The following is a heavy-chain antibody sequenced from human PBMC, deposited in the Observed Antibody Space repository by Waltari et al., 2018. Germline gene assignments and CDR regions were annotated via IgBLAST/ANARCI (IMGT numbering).Heavy chain of an antibody. V-gene: IGHV4-34*01. CDR3: ARGAAQPKRITGTVDY. CDR2: INHSGSN. J-gene: IGHJ4*02. D-gene: IGHD1-7*01. Sequence: QVQLQQWGAGLLKPSETLSLTCAVYGGSFSGYYWSWIRQPPGKGLEWIGEINHSGSNNYNPSLKSRVTISVDTSKNQFSLKLSSVTAADTAVYYCARGAAQPKRITGTVDYWGQGTLVTVSS. CDR1: GGSFSGYY.